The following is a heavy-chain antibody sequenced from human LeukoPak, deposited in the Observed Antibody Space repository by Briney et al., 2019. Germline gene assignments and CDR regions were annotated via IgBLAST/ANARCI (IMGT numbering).Heavy chain of an antibody. CDR1: GFTFSSYW. D-gene: IGHD3-10*01. J-gene: IGHJ4*02. CDR3: ARETPYGSLTFDY. V-gene: IGHV3-7*03. Sequence: GGSLRLSCAASGFTFSSYWMSWVRQAPGKGLEWVANMRPDGGEKYYVDSVKGRFTISRDNAKNSLYLQMNSLRAEDTAVYYCARETPYGSLTFDYWGQGTRVTVSS. CDR2: MRPDGGEK.